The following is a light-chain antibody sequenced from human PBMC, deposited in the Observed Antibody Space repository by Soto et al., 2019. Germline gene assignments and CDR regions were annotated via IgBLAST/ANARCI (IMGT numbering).Light chain of an antibody. J-gene: IGKJ1*01. V-gene: IGKV3-20*01. CDR1: QSVDSSF. Sequence: DIVLTQSPGSLSLSPGERATLSCRASQSVDSSFFAWYQQKPGQAPRLLIYGASKRATGTPDRFSGRGSGKDLTLTITRLEPEDFAVYYCQQYVSSVTFGQGTKVEIK. CDR2: GAS. CDR3: QQYVSSVT.